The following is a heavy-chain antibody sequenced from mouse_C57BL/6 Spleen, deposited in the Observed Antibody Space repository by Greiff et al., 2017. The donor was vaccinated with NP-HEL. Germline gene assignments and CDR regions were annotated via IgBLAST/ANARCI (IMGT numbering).Heavy chain of an antibody. CDR3: ARHEYDYDAWFAY. J-gene: IGHJ3*01. V-gene: IGHV5-6*01. CDR2: ISSGGSYT. D-gene: IGHD2-4*01. CDR1: GFTFSSYG. Sequence: EVKLVESGGDLVKPGGSLKLSCAASGFTFSSYGMSWVRQTPDKRLEWVATISSGGSYTYYPDSVKGRFTISRDNAKNTLYLQMSSLKSEDTAMYYCARHEYDYDAWFAYWGQGTLVTVSA.